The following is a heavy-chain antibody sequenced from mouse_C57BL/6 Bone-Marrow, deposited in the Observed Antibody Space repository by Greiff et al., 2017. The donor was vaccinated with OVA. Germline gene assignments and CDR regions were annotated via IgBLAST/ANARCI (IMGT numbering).Heavy chain of an antibody. CDR2: INPYNGGT. J-gene: IGHJ2*01. CDR1: GYTFTDYY. D-gene: IGHD2-5*01. V-gene: IGHV1-19*01. Sequence: EVQLQQSGPVLVKPGASVKMSCKASGYTFTDYYMNWVKQSHGKSLEWIGVINPYNGGTSYNQKFKGKATLTVDKSSSTAYMELNSLTSEDSAVYYCARSTYSNPYYFDYWGQGTTLTVSS. CDR3: ARSTYSNPYYFDY.